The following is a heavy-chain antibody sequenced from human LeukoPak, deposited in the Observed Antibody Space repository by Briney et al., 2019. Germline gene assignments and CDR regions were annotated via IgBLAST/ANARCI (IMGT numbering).Heavy chain of an antibody. CDR1: GGSFSSYY. Sequence: SETLSLSCADYGGSFSSYYCTWVRQPPGKGLEWIGEINHSGSTSYNPSLTSRVTISVDTSKNQFSLKVRSMTAADAAVYYCAAVPGSYYTVYHFDYWGQGTVVTVSS. CDR3: AAVPGSYYTVYHFDY. D-gene: IGHD3-10*01. V-gene: IGHV4-34*01. J-gene: IGHJ4*02. CDR2: INHSGST.